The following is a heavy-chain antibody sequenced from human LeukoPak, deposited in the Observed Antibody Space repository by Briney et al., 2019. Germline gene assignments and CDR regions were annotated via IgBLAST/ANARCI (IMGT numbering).Heavy chain of an antibody. V-gene: IGHV4-4*07. CDR3: ARQGYTASYYFLDF. Sequence: SETLSLTCDVSGDFIRSYWWGWVRQPAGKGLEWIGRIYATGSTKFNPSLKSRLTMSMDTSTNQLSLKLSLKLTSVTAADPAVYFCARQGYTASYYFLDFWSQGTLVTVSP. J-gene: IGHJ4*02. CDR1: GDFIRSYW. D-gene: IGHD1-26*01. CDR2: IYATGST.